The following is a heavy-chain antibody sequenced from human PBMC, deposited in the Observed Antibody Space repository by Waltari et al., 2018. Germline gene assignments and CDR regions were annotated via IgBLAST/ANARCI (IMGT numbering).Heavy chain of an antibody. Sequence: QLQLQESGPGLVNPSETLSLPCTFSGVSLSTSRYYWGWIRQPPGKGLDWIGSLHYGGSSYFNPSLKSRVTISVDTSKNQFSLKLTSVTAADTAVYYCATLPIPLELWYFDLWGRGTLVTVSS. J-gene: IGHJ2*01. CDR3: ATLPIPLELWYFDL. V-gene: IGHV4-39*01. CDR1: GVSLSTSRYY. CDR2: LHYGGSS. D-gene: IGHD1-7*01.